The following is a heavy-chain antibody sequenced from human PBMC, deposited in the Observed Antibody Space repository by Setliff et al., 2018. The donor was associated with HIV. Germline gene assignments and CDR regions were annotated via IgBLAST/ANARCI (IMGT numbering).Heavy chain of an antibody. CDR3: ARFGRYGPGGAFDI. Sequence: ASVKVSCKASGGTFSSYVISWVRQAPGQGPEWMGGIIPMYGVTNYAQKFQGRVTITTDESTSTAYMELRSLRSDDTAVYYCARFGRYGPGGAFDIWGQGTMVTVSS. CDR2: IIPMYGVT. CDR1: GGTFSSYV. D-gene: IGHD5-18*01. V-gene: IGHV1-69*05. J-gene: IGHJ3*02.